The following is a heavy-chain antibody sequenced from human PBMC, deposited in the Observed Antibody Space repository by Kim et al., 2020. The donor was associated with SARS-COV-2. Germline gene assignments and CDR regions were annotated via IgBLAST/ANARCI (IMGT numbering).Heavy chain of an antibody. J-gene: IGHJ6*01. V-gene: IGHV4-38-2*02. CDR1: GYSISSGYY. CDR2: IYPGGSS. CDR3: ARWGCTSTSCSRRYFYY. D-gene: IGHD2-2*01. Sequence: SETLSLTCTVSGYSISSGYYWGWIRQPPGEGLEWIGSIYPGGSSYYNPSLKSRVTILVDTSKNQFSLKLTSVTAADTAVYYCARWGCTSTSCSRRYFYY.